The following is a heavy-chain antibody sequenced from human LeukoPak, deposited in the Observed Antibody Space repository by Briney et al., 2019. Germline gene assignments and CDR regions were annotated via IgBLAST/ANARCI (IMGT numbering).Heavy chain of an antibody. J-gene: IGHJ6*02. V-gene: IGHV3-33*01. CDR2: IWYDRSNK. CDR1: GFTFSSYG. D-gene: IGHD6-19*01. Sequence: PGRSLRLSCAASGFTFSSYGMHWVRQAPGKGLEWVAVIWYDRSNKYYADSVKGRFTISRDNSKNTLYLQMNSLRAEDTAVYYCARDRHSSGYYYYGMDVWGQGTTVTVSS. CDR3: ARDRHSSGYYYYGMDV.